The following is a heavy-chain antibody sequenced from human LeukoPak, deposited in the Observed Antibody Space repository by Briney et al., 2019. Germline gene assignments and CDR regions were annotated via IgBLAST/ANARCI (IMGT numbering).Heavy chain of an antibody. J-gene: IGHJ4*02. CDR3: AKGDLITAADYFDY. D-gene: IGHD6-25*01. CDR2: ISGSGGST. V-gene: IGHV3-23*01. Sequence: GGSLRLSCAASGFIFSSHAMNWVRQAPGKGLQWVSGISGSGGSTYYADSVKGRFTISRDNSMNTLYLQMNSLRVEDTAVYYCAKGDLITAADYFDYWGQGTLVTVSS. CDR1: GFIFSSHA.